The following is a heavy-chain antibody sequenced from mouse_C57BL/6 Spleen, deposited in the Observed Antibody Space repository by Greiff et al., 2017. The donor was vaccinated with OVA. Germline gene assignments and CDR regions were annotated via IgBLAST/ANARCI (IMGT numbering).Heavy chain of an antibody. CDR1: GYSITSGYY. CDR3: ARDRGGYDVEAMDY. D-gene: IGHD2-2*01. Sequence: EVQLQESGPGLVKPSQSLSLTCSVTGYSITSGYYWNWIRQFPGNKLEWMGYISYDGSNNYNPSLKNRISITRDTSKNQFFLKLNSVTTEDTATYYCARDRGGYDVEAMDYWGQGTSVTVSS. CDR2: ISYDGSN. V-gene: IGHV3-6*01. J-gene: IGHJ4*01.